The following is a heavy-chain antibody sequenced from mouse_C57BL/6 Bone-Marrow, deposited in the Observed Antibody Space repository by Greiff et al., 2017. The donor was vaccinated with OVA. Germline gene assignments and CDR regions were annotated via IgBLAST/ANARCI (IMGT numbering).Heavy chain of an antibody. CDR3: AGRYYCSSAWFAY. CDR1: GYTFTSYW. J-gene: IGHJ3*01. Sequence: QVQLQQPGAELVKPGASVKMSCKASGYTFTSYWITWVKQRPGQGLEWIGDIYPGSGSTNYNEKFKSKATLTVDTSSSTAYMQLSSLTSEDSAVYYCAGRYYCSSAWFAYWGQGTLVTVSA. CDR2: IYPGSGST. V-gene: IGHV1-55*01. D-gene: IGHD1-1*01.